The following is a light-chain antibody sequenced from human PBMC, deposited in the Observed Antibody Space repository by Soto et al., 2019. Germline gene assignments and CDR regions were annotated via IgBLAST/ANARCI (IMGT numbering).Light chain of an antibody. CDR1: QSISSW. Sequence: DIQMTQSPSTLSASVGDRVTITCRASQSISSWLAWYQQKSGQSPRLLIYDVSIRATGVPARFSGTGSETDFTLTISGLQSEDSAVYFCQQYNNWPFSFGQGTRLEIK. CDR3: QQYNNWPFS. J-gene: IGKJ5*01. CDR2: DVS. V-gene: IGKV1-5*01.